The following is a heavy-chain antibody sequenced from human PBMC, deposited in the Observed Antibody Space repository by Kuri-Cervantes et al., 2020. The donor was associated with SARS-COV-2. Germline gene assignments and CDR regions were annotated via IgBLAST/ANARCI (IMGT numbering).Heavy chain of an antibody. CDR2: ISWNSGSI. CDR1: GFNFDDYA. V-gene: IGHV3-9*01. J-gene: IGHJ5*02. Sequence: SLKISCAASGFNFDDYAMHWVRQAPGKGLEWVSGISWNSGSIGYADSVKGRFTISRDNAKNSLYLQMNSLRAEDTALYYCAKDRMVQGVIRGTAFDPWGQGTLVTVSS. D-gene: IGHD3-10*01. CDR3: AKDRMVQGVIRGTAFDP.